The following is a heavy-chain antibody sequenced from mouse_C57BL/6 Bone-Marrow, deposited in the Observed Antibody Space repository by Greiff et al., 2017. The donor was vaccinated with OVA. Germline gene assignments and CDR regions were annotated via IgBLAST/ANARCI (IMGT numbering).Heavy chain of an antibody. Sequence: VQLQQSGPELVKPGASVKISCKASGYAFSSSWMNWVKQRPGKGLEWIGRIYPGDGDTNYNGKFKGKATLTADKSSSTAYMQLSRLTSEDSAVYFCARYGDYVDYWGQGTTLTVSS. CDR3: ARYGDYVDY. CDR2: IYPGDGDT. V-gene: IGHV1-82*01. J-gene: IGHJ2*01. D-gene: IGHD1-1*01. CDR1: GYAFSSSW.